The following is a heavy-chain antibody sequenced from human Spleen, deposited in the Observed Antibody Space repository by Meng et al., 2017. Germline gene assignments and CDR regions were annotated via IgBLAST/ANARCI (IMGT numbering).Heavy chain of an antibody. D-gene: IGHD2-15*01. CDR2: INTDGTTT. J-gene: IGHJ4*02. Sequence: GGSLRLSCAASGFTFSTYWMHWVRQAPGKGLVWVSRINTDGTTTNYADSVKGRFTISRDNAKNTLYLQMNSLRGEDTAVYYCARDVAGRGGYWGQGTLVTVSS. V-gene: IGHV3-74*01. CDR3: ARDVAGRGGY. CDR1: GFTFSTYW.